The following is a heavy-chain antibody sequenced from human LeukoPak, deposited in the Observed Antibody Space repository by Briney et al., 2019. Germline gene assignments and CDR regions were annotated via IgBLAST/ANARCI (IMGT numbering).Heavy chain of an antibody. CDR3: AREESGGFVDD. J-gene: IGHJ4*02. CDR2: INHTGSSI. D-gene: IGHD2-8*02. Sequence: GASVKVSCKASGFTLTNYYMHCVRQAPGQRLEWRGLINHTGSSINYAPKFRGRVTMTRDTSTSTVYMEVSSLRSEDTAVYYCAREESGGFVDDWGQGALVTVSS. V-gene: IGHV1-46*01. CDR1: GFTLTNYY.